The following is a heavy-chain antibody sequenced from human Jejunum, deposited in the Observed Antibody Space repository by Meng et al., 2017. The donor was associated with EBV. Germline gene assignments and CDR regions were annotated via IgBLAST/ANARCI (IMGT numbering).Heavy chain of an antibody. Sequence: QVQVQEAGPGLVKPSGTLALICAVSGDSTSSSHWWSWVRQPPGKGLEWIGEMHPGGSTNYNPSLKSRVTISVDNSKNQFSLKLTSVTAADTAVYYCAKSNDYSLHSWGQGTLVTVSS. CDR2: MHPGGST. CDR3: AKSNDYSLHS. D-gene: IGHD4-11*01. CDR1: GDSTSSSHW. J-gene: IGHJ4*02. V-gene: IGHV4-4*02.